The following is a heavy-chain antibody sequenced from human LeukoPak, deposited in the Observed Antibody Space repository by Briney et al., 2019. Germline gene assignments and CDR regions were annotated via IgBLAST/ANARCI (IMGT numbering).Heavy chain of an antibody. CDR1: GFTFSSYA. CDR3: ARDGGGGSYSVYGFFDY. J-gene: IGHJ4*02. Sequence: GGSLRLSCAASGFTFSSYAMHWVRQAPGKGLEWVAVISYDGSNKYYADSVKGRLTISRDNSKNTLYLQMNSLRAEDTAVYYCARDGGGGSYSVYGFFDYWGQGTLVTVSS. CDR2: ISYDGSNK. V-gene: IGHV3-30*04. D-gene: IGHD1-26*01.